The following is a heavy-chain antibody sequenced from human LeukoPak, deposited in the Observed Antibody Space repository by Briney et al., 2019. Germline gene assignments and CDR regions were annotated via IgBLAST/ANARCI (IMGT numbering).Heavy chain of an antibody. CDR1: GGSISSSIYS. Sequence: SETLSLTCTVSGGSISSSIYSWGWIRQPPGKGLEWIGIISYSGGTHYNPSLKSPVYISGDTSKNQFSLKLSSVTAADTAANLCARHSGLGVISPYSEYWGQGILVTVSS. J-gene: IGHJ4*02. CDR2: ISYSGGT. D-gene: IGHD2-21*01. V-gene: IGHV4-39*01. CDR3: ARHSGLGVISPYSEY.